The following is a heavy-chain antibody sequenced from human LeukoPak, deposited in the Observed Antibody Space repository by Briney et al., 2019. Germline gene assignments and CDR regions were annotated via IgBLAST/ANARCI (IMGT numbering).Heavy chain of an antibody. CDR2: IKGDGSST. V-gene: IGHV3-74*01. D-gene: IGHD1-26*01. CDR3: TARGPDSDSSVAY. Sequence: GGSLRLSCAASGFTFSSNWMHWVRQAPGKGLVWVSRIKGDGSSTSYADSVKGRFTISRDNAKNTLFLQMNSLKTEDTAVYYCTARGPDSDSSVAYWGQGTLVTVSS. CDR1: GFTFSSNW. J-gene: IGHJ4*02.